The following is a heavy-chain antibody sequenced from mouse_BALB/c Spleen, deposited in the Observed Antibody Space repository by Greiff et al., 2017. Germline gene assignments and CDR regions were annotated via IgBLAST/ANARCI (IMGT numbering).Heavy chain of an antibody. D-gene: IGHD6-1*01. Sequence: VQLKQSGGGLVQPGGSLRLSCATSGFTFTDYYMSWVRQPPGKALEWLGFIRNKANGYTTEYSASVKGRFTISRDNSQSILYLQMNTLRAEDSATYYCARDKVPFAYWGQGTLVTVSA. J-gene: IGHJ3*01. V-gene: IGHV7-3*02. CDR3: ARDKVPFAY. CDR1: GFTFTDYY. CDR2: IRNKANGYTT.